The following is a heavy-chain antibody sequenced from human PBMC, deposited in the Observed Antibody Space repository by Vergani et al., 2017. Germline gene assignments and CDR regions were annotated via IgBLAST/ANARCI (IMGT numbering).Heavy chain of an antibody. CDR1: GFTFSSYA. CDR2: ISGSGGST. D-gene: IGHD5-18*01. V-gene: IGHV3-23*01. Sequence: EVQLLESGGGLVQPGGSLRLSCAASGFTFSSYAMSWVRQAPGKGLEWVSAISGSGGSTYYADSVKGRFTICRDNSKNTMYLQMNSLRAEDTAVYYCAKDRRDTAMVSHYYYYYYMDVWGKGTTVTVSS. J-gene: IGHJ6*03. CDR3: AKDRRDTAMVSHYYYYYYMDV.